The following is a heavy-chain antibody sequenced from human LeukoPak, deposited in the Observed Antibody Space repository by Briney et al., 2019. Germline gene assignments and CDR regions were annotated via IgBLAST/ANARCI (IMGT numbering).Heavy chain of an antibody. V-gene: IGHV3-48*03. D-gene: IGHD5-24*01. CDR1: GFTFCSYE. J-gene: IGHJ4*02. CDR3: ARFQGDGYNFGFDY. CDR2: ISSSGSTI. Sequence: GGSLRLSCAASGFTFCSYEMNWVRQAPGEGLGWVSYISSSGSTIYYADSVKGRFTISRDNAKNSLYLQMNSLRAEDTAVYYCARFQGDGYNFGFDYWGRGTLVTVSS.